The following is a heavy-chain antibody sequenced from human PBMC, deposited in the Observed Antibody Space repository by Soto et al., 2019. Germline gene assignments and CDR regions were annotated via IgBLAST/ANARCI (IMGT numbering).Heavy chain of an antibody. D-gene: IGHD3-22*01. Sequence: ASVKASCEASGSTFSSYAISWVRQAPGQGLEWMGGIIPIFGTANYAQKFQGRVTITADKSTSTAYMELSSLRSEDTAVYSCARSSASRGYKDSLGQGLPVT. J-gene: IGHJ4*02. V-gene: IGHV1-69*06. CDR3: ARSSASRGYKDS. CDR1: GSTFSSYA. CDR2: IIPIFGTA.